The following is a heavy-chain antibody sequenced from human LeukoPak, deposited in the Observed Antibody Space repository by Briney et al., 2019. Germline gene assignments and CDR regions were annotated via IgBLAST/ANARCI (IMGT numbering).Heavy chain of an antibody. D-gene: IGHD3-10*01. CDR3: ARDQFVDY. J-gene: IGHJ4*02. CDR2: IGSSSSPI. CDR1: GFTFRTYA. V-gene: IGHV3-48*01. Sequence: PGGSLRLSCVASGFTFRTYAMNWVRQAPGKGLEWVSYIGSSSSPIYYADSVKGRFTISRDNAKNALYLQMTGLRAEDTAVYYCARDQFVDYWGQGTLVTVSS.